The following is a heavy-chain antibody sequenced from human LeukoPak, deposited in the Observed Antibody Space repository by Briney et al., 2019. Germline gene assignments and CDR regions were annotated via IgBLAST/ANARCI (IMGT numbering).Heavy chain of an antibody. CDR3: AKDLGYTSGWSDY. D-gene: IGHD6-19*01. V-gene: IGHV3-23*01. CDR2: ISGSGGST. CDR1: GFIFSNYA. Sequence: PGGSLRLSXAASGFIFSNYAMSWVRQAPGKGLEWVSGISGSGGSTYYADSVKGRFTISRDNSKNTLYLQMNSLRAEDTAVYYCAKDLGYTSGWSDYWGQGTLVTVSS. J-gene: IGHJ4*02.